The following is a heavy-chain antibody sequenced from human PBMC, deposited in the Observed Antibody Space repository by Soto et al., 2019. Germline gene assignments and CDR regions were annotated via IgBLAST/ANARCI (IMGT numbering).Heavy chain of an antibody. Sequence: PGGSLRLSCAASGFTFSSYAMHWVRQAPGKGLEWVAVISYDGSNKYYADSVKGRFTISRDNSKNTLYLQMNSLRAEDTAVYYCAREGEVVAATHLHYYYGMDVWGQGTTVTVSS. CDR2: ISYDGSNK. CDR3: AREGEVVAATHLHYYYGMDV. J-gene: IGHJ6*02. CDR1: GFTFSSYA. V-gene: IGHV3-30-3*01. D-gene: IGHD2-15*01.